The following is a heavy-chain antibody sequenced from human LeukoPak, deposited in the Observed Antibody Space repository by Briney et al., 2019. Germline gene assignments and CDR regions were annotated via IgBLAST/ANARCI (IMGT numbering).Heavy chain of an antibody. CDR1: GGTFSSYA. J-gene: IGHJ4*02. V-gene: IGHV1-69*01. Sequence: GSSVKVSCKASGGTFSSYAISWVRQAPGQGLEWVGGIIPIFGTANYAQKFQGRVTITADESTSTAYMELSSLRPEGTAVYYCAIYLGIAAAGTIGFDYWGQGTLVTVSS. CDR3: AIYLGIAAAGTIGFDY. D-gene: IGHD6-13*01. CDR2: IIPIFGTA.